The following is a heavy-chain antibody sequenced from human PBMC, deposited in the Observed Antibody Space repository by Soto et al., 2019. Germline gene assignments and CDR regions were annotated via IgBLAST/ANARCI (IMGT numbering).Heavy chain of an antibody. D-gene: IGHD6-6*01. CDR2: ISGSGGST. J-gene: IGHJ4*02. CDR3: AKRTSYSSSSSSDY. V-gene: IGHV3-23*01. Sequence: PGGSLRLSCAASGFTFSSYAMSWVRQAPGKGLEWVSAISGSGGSTYYADSVKGRFTISRDNSKNTLYLQMNSLRAEDTAVYYCAKRTSYSSSSSSDYWGQGTLVTVSS. CDR1: GFTFSSYA.